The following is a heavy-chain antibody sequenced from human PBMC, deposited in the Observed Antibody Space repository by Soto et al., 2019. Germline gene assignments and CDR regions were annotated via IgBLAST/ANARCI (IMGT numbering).Heavy chain of an antibody. CDR3: ARQVVAYCSGGSCYSPNSNWFDP. J-gene: IGHJ5*02. CDR2: IYYSGST. D-gene: IGHD2-15*01. CDR1: GGSISSSSYY. V-gene: IGHV4-39*01. Sequence: SSETLSLTCTVSGGSISSSSYYWGWIRQPPGKGLEWIGSIYYSGSTYYNPSLKSRVTISVDTSKNQFSLKLSSVTAADTAVYYCARQVVAYCSGGSCYSPNSNWFDPWGQGTLVTVSS.